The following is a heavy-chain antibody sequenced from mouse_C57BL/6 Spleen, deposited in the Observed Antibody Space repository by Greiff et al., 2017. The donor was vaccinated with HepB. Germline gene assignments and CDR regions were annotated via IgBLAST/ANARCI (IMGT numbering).Heavy chain of an antibody. Sequence: VQLQQSGPELVKPGASVKISCKASGYAFSSSWMNWVKQRPGKGLEWIGRIYPGDGDTNYNGKFKGKATLTADKSSSTAYMQLSSLTSEDSAVYFCARGNSNYVFDYWGQGTTLTVSS. CDR2: IYPGDGDT. V-gene: IGHV1-82*01. D-gene: IGHD2-5*01. J-gene: IGHJ2*01. CDR1: GYAFSSSW. CDR3: ARGNSNYVFDY.